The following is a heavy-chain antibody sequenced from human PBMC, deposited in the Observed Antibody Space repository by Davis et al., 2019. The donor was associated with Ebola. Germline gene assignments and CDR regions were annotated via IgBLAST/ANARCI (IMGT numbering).Heavy chain of an antibody. Sequence: GESLKISCAASGFTFSSYSMNWVRQAPGKGLEWVSSISSSSSYIYYADSVKGRFTISRDNAKNSLYLQMNSLRAEDTAVYYCARDPGLLDYYYYYGMDVWGQGTTVTVSS. V-gene: IGHV3-21*01. CDR2: ISSSSSYI. D-gene: IGHD2-15*01. CDR1: GFTFSSYS. CDR3: ARDPGLLDYYYYYGMDV. J-gene: IGHJ6*02.